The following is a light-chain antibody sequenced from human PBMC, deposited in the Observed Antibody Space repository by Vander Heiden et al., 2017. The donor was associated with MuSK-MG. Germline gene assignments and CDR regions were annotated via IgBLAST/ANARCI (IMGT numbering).Light chain of an antibody. Sequence: DIVMTQSPASLALSLGERATINCKSSQSVLYSSNNKNYLAWYQQKPGQPPKLLIYWASTRESGVPDRFSGSGSGTDFTLTISSLQAEDVAVYYCQQYYSTPQWTFGQGTKVEIK. CDR3: QQYYSTPQWT. V-gene: IGKV4-1*01. CDR2: WAS. CDR1: QSVLYSSNNKNY. J-gene: IGKJ1*01.